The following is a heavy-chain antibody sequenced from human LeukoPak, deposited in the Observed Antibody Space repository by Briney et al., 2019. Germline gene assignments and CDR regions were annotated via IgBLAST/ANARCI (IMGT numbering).Heavy chain of an antibody. V-gene: IGHV3-21*01. CDR3: ARDLLPQLDYYDSRDAFDI. Sequence: GGSLRLSCAASGFTFSSYSMNWVRQAPGKGLEWVSSISSSSSYIYYADSVKGRFTISRDNAKNSLYLQMHSLRAEDTAVYYCARDLLPQLDYYDSRDAFDIWGQGTMVTVSS. CDR1: GFTFSSYS. CDR2: ISSSSSYI. D-gene: IGHD3-22*01. J-gene: IGHJ3*02.